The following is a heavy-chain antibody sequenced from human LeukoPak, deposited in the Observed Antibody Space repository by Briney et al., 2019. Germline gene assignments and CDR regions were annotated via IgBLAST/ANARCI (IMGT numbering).Heavy chain of an antibody. Sequence: SETLSLTCTVSGDSISSYYWSWIRQPPGKGLEWIGYIYYSGSTNYNPSLKSRVTISVDTSKNQFSLKLSSVTAADTAVYYCARHTYYYILTGIDYWGQGTLVTVSS. CDR1: GDSISSYY. D-gene: IGHD3-9*01. CDR2: IYYSGST. V-gene: IGHV4-59*08. CDR3: ARHTYYYILTGIDY. J-gene: IGHJ4*02.